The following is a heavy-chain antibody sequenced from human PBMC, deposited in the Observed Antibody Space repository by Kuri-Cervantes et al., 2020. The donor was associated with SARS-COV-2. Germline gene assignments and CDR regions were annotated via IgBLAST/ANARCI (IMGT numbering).Heavy chain of an antibody. D-gene: IGHD3-22*01. Sequence: ASVKVSCKASGYTFTSYDINWVRQATGQGLEWMGWMNPNSGNTGYAQKCQGRVTMTRNTSISTAYMELSSLRSEDTAVYYCARHGPSYYYDSSGYYYEYWGQGTLVTVSS. CDR2: MNPNSGNT. CDR1: GYTFTSYD. V-gene: IGHV1-8*01. CDR3: ARHGPSYYYDSSGYYYEY. J-gene: IGHJ4*02.